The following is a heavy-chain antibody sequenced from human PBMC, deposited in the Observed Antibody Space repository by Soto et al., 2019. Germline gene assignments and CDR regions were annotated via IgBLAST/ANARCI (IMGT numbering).Heavy chain of an antibody. CDR3: ARDRVTNNWFDP. CDR1: GLTFCSYW. J-gene: IGHJ5*02. CDR2: INTDGKST. V-gene: IGHV3-74*01. Sequence: GGSLRLSCAASGLTFCSYWMHWVRQAPGKGLVWVSHINTDGKSTSYADSVKGRFTISRDNAKNTLYMQMNSLRAEDTAVYYCARDRVTNNWFDPWGQGTLVTVSS. D-gene: IGHD4-17*01.